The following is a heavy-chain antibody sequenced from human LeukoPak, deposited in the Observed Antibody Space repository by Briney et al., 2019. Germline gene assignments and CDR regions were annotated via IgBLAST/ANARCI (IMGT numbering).Heavy chain of an antibody. CDR3: ARGPQWLVI. CDR2: IYYSGST. CDR1: CGSLSSGGYY. J-gene: IGHJ4*02. V-gene: IGHV4-31*03. D-gene: IGHD6-19*01. Sequence: SETPSLTRPFSCGSLSSGGYYWSWVPPHPREGPEWIGYIYYSGSTYYNPSLKSRVTISVDTSKNQFSLKLSSVTAADTAVYYCARGPQWLVIWGQGTLVTVSS.